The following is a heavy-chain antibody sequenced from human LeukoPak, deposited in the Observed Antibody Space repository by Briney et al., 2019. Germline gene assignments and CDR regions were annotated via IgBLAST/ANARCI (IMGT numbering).Heavy chain of an antibody. CDR1: GFTFSSYA. V-gene: IGHV3-66*01. CDR3: ARDFQGYCSSTSCYLPPYGMDV. J-gene: IGHJ6*02. CDR2: IYSGGST. D-gene: IGHD2-2*01. Sequence: PGGSLRLSCAASGFTFSSYAMSWVRQAPGKGLEWVSVIYSGGSTYYADSVKGRFTISRDNSKNTLYLQMNSLRAEDTAVYYCARDFQGYCSSTSCYLPPYGMDVWGQGTTVTVSS.